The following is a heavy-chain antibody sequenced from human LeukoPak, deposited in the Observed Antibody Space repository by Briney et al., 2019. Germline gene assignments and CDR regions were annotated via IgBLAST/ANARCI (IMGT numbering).Heavy chain of an antibody. J-gene: IGHJ4*01. CDR1: GFTFSSYW. D-gene: IGHD3-3*01. V-gene: IGHV3-7*01. CDR2: IKQDGSEK. CDR3: ARDGAYSTIFY. Sequence: PGGSLRLSCAASGFTFSSYWMSWVRQAPGKGLEWVANIKQDGSEKYYVDSVKGRFTISRDNAKNTLYLQMNSLRAEDTAVYYCARDGAYSTIFYWGQGTLVTVSS.